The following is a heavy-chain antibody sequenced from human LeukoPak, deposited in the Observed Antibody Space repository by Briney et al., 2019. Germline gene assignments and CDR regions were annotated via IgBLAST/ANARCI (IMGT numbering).Heavy chain of an antibody. J-gene: IGHJ6*03. CDR2: IYTSGST. Sequence: PSQTLSLTCTVSGGSISSGSYYWSWIRQPAGKGLEWIGRIYTSGSTNYNPSLKSRVTISVDTSKNQFSLKLSSVTAADTAVYYCAREMVRGVSRNYYYYYYMDVWGKGTTVTISS. V-gene: IGHV4-61*02. CDR1: GGSISSGSYY. CDR3: AREMVRGVSRNYYYYYYMDV. D-gene: IGHD3-10*01.